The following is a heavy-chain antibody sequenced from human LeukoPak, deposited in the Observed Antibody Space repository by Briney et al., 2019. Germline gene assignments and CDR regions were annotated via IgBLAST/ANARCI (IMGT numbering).Heavy chain of an antibody. CDR2: ISHSGST. CDR3: ARVRYYCSSTSCYAPSYYYYGMDV. J-gene: IGHJ6*02. CDR1: GGSFSGYY. V-gene: IGHV4-34*01. D-gene: IGHD2-2*01. Sequence: SETLSLTCAVYGGSFSGYYWSWIRQPPGKGLEWIGEISHSGSTNYNPSLKSRVTISVDTSKNQFSLKLSSVTAADTAVYYCARVRYYCSSTSCYAPSYYYYGMDVWGQGTTVTVSS.